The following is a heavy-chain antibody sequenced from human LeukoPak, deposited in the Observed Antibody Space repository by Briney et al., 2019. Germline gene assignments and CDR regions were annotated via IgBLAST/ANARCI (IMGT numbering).Heavy chain of an antibody. CDR1: GNTLRELP. CDR2: FDPENAEI. V-gene: IGHV1-24*01. Sequence: GASVKVSCKLSGNTLRELPIQWVRQAGGKGLEWMAGFDPENAEIVYAQKFQGRVTMTEDTSTNTAYMELTSLTSDDTALYYCATRGSDCWSGFDYWGQGTQVTVSS. CDR3: ATRGSDCWSGFDY. J-gene: IGHJ4*02. D-gene: IGHD3-3*01.